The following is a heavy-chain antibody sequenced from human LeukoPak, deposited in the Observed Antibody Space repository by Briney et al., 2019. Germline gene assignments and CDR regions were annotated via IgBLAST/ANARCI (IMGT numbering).Heavy chain of an antibody. Sequence: GGSLRLSCTASGFTFSASTMHWVRQASGKSLEWIGRIRNKANIYATTYGESVKGRFSISRDNSKNTLYLQMNSLRAEDTAVYYCAKDVRSSWYDNFDYWGQGTLVTVSS. V-gene: IGHV3-73*01. J-gene: IGHJ4*02. CDR2: IRNKANIYAT. CDR1: GFTFSAST. D-gene: IGHD6-13*01. CDR3: AKDVRSSWYDNFDY.